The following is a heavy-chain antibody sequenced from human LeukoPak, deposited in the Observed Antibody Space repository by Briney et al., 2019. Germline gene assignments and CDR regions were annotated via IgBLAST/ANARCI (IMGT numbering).Heavy chain of an antibody. CDR1: GGSISSYY. CDR3: ARDPLELWFGDRVAFDI. CDR2: IYTSGST. D-gene: IGHD3-10*01. Sequence: PSETLSLTXTVSGGSISSYYWSWIWQPAGKGLEWIGRIYTSGSTNYNPSLKSRVTMSVDTSKNQFSLKLSSVTAADTAVYYCARDPLELWFGDRVAFDIWGQGTMVTVSS. V-gene: IGHV4-4*07. J-gene: IGHJ3*02.